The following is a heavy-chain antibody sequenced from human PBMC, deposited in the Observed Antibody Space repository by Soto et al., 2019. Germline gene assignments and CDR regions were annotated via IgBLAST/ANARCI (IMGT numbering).Heavy chain of an antibody. Sequence: QVQLVESGGGVVQPGRSLRLSCAASGFTFSSYGMHWVRQAPGKGLEWVAFISYGGSNKDYADSVKGRFTISRDNSKNTRYLQMNSLRAEDTVVYYCAKRSGIAVTGAEYFDLWGRGTLVTVSS. CDR3: AKRSGIAVTGAEYFDL. D-gene: IGHD6-19*01. J-gene: IGHJ2*01. CDR2: ISYGGSNK. CDR1: GFTFSSYG. V-gene: IGHV3-30*18.